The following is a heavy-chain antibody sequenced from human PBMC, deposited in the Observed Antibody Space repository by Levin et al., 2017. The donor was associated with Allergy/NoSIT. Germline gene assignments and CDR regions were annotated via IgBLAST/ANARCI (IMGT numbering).Heavy chain of an antibody. CDR3: ARDGLAPITMVRGVIITGELYAFDI. Sequence: GGSLRLSCAASGFTFSSYAMHWVRQAPGKGLEWVAVISYDGSNKYYADSVKGRFTISRDNSKNTLYLQMNSLGAEDTAVYYCARDGLAPITMVRGVIITGELYAFDIWRQGTMVTVSS. CDR2: ISYDGSNK. J-gene: IGHJ3*02. V-gene: IGHV3-30-3*01. CDR1: GFTFSSYA. D-gene: IGHD3-10*01.